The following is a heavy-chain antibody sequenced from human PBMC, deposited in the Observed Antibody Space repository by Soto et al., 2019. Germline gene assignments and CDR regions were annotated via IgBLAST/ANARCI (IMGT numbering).Heavy chain of an antibody. D-gene: IGHD3-10*01. V-gene: IGHV1-69*02. J-gene: IGHJ4*02. Sequence: QVQLVRSGAEVKKPGSSVRVSCKASGDTFTFYSINWVRQAPGLGLEWMGRINPILSMSNYAQRFQGRVTMTPDKSTSTAYMELSSLRSEDTAMYYCASSYGSGYRAFDYWGQGALVTVSS. CDR1: GDTFTFYS. CDR3: ASSYGSGYRAFDY. CDR2: INPILSMS.